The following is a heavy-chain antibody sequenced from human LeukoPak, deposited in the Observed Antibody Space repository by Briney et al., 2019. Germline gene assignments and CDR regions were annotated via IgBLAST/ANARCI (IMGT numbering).Heavy chain of an antibody. Sequence: PSETLSLTCRVSGGSFSSYYGSWIRQPPGKGLEWIGYIYYSGSTNYNPSLKSRVTISVDTSKNQFSLKLSSVTAADTAVYYCARGKKDIVVVPAVTYFDYWGQGTLVTVSS. CDR2: IYYSGST. V-gene: IGHV4-59*01. J-gene: IGHJ4*02. CDR3: ARGKKDIVVVPAVTYFDY. D-gene: IGHD2-2*01. CDR1: GGSFSSYY.